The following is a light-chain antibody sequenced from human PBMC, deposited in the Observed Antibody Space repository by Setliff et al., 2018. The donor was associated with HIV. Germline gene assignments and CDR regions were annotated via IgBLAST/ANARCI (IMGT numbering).Light chain of an antibody. J-gene: IGLJ1*01. CDR1: SSNIGADYD. CDR3: QSYDSSLSGDV. CDR2: GND. Sequence: QSALTQPPSVSGAPGQRVTISCTGSSSNIGADYDAHWYQQFPGTAPHLLIKGNDDRPSGVPARFSASKSGTSASLAISGLQAEDEADYYCQSYDSSLSGDVVGGGTKVTVL. V-gene: IGLV1-40*01.